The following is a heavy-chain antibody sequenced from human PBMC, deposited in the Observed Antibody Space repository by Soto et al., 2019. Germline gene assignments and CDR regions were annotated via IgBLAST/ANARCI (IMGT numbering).Heavy chain of an antibody. J-gene: IGHJ3*02. CDR2: ISWSGSCT. CDR3: ARDGTTVTQKYTGGAFDI. Sequence: GGSLRLSCAASGFTFSSYSMNWVRQAPGKGLEWVSSISWSGSCTGYADSVKGRFTISRDNAKNSLYLQMNSLRAEDTALYHCARDGTTVTQKYTGGAFDIWGQGTMVTVSS. V-gene: IGHV3-21*04. CDR1: GFTFSSYS. D-gene: IGHD4-17*01.